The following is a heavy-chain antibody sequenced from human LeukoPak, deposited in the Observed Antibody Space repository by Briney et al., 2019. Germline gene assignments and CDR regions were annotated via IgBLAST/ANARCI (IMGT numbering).Heavy chain of an antibody. CDR2: INGDGRSI. CDR3: TRDFYYGSGSLDQ. CDR1: GFTFSSYW. D-gene: IGHD3-10*01. V-gene: IGHV3-74*01. Sequence: QTGGSLRLSCAASGFTFSSYWMHWVRQGPGKGLVWVSRINGDGRSISYADSVKGRFTISRDNAKNTLYLQMNSLRAEDTAVYYCTRDFYYGSGSLDQWGQGTLVTVSS. J-gene: IGHJ4*02.